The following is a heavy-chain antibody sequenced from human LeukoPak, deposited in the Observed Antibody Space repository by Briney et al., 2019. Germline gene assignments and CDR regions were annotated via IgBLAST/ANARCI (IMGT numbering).Heavy chain of an antibody. CDR1: GFTFSSYA. CDR3: ARDTYSSSWYPYYYGMDV. J-gene: IGHJ6*04. Sequence: PGGSLRLSCAASGFTFSSYAMHWVRQAPGKGLEWVAVISYDGSNKYYADSVKGRFTISRDNSKNTLYLQMNSLRAEDTAVYYCARDTYSSSWYPYYYGMDVWGKGTTVTVSS. D-gene: IGHD6-13*01. V-gene: IGHV3-30*04. CDR2: ISYDGSNK.